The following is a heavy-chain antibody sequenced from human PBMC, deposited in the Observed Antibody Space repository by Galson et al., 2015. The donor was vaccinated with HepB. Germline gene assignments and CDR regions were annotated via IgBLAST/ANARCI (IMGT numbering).Heavy chain of an antibody. CDR3: AKGPDSSSRTPHWLDP. CDR1: GFIFCNDR. D-gene: IGHD6-13*01. Sequence: YMRLFCSACGFIFCNDRMLCARQAPGMGQMWVSRLNRDRTNIYYADSVKGRFTISRDNARNTLCLEMNSRRAEDTAVYHCAKGPDSSSRTPHWLDPWGQGTLVTVSS. V-gene: IGHV3-74*01. CDR2: LNRDRTNI. J-gene: IGHJ5*02.